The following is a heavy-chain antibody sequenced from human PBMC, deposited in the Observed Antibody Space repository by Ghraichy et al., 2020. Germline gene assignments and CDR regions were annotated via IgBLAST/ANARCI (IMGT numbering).Heavy chain of an antibody. J-gene: IGHJ4*02. CDR1: GFTFSSYW. V-gene: IGHV3-7*03. Sequence: ETLSLTCVASGFTFSSYWMTWVRQAPGKGLEWVANIKQDGSEEYYVDSVKGRFTISRDNAKNSLYLQMNSLRAEDTAVYYCARERGSRSYDNWRQGTLVTVSS. D-gene: IGHD1-26*01. CDR2: IKQDGSEE. CDR3: ARERGSRSYDN.